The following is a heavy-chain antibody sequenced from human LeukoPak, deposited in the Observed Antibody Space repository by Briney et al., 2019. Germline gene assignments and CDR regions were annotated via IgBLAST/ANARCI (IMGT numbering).Heavy chain of an antibody. Sequence: GGSLRLSCAASGFTFDDYAMHWVRQAPGKGLEWVSAISGSGGGTYYADSVKGRFSISRDNAKNSLYLQMNSLRAEDTAVFYCARDRGGTDDFWSGYYTGYFDYWGQGTLVTVSS. CDR2: ISGSGGGT. J-gene: IGHJ4*02. V-gene: IGHV3-23*01. CDR3: ARDRGGTDDFWSGYYTGYFDY. CDR1: GFTFDDYA. D-gene: IGHD3-3*01.